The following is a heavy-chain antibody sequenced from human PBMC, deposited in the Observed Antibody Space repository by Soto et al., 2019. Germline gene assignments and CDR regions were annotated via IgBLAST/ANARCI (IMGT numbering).Heavy chain of an antibody. CDR3: AMGSPLTLLWLGDPTEYFDY. V-gene: IGHV3-53*04. J-gene: IGHJ4*02. D-gene: IGHD3-10*01. CDR1: GFTVSSNY. CDR2: IYSGGST. Sequence: GGSLRLSCAASGFTVSSNYMSWVRQAPGKGLEWVSVIYSGGSTYYADSVKGRFTISRHNSKNTLYLQMNSLRAEDTAVYYCAMGSPLTLLWLGDPTEYFDYWGKGTLLPVSS.